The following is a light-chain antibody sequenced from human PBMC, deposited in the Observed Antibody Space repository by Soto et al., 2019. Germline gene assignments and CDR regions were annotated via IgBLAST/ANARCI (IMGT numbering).Light chain of an antibody. CDR1: QSGTNS. CDR2: DAS. J-gene: IGKJ1*01. Sequence: EVLLTLAPGTLSLSPGEGATLSCRARQSGTNSLAWYQQKPGQAPRLLVYDASSRATGIPTRFSGSGSGTEFTLTISSLQSEDFAVYSCLQYHILWAFGQGTKVDIK. V-gene: IGKV3D-15*01. CDR3: LQYHILWA.